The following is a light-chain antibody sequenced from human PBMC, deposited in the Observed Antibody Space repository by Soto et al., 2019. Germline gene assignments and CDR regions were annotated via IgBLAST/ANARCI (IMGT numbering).Light chain of an antibody. V-gene: IGKV1-5*01. CDR3: QQYNSYS. Sequence: DIRMTQSPSAITASVRDSVTITCRASQSISNWLAWYQPKPGTAAKVLIYHASNLQSGVPSRFSGSGSGTEFTLTIRSLQPEDLATYYCQQYNSYSVGQGTKVDIK. J-gene: IGKJ1*01. CDR2: HAS. CDR1: QSISNW.